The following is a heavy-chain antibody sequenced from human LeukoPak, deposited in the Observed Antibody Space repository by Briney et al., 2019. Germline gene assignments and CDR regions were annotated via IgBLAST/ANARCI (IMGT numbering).Heavy chain of an antibody. D-gene: IGHD6-13*01. CDR3: ARDSQQFFQH. V-gene: IGHV3-43*02. J-gene: IGHJ1*01. CDR2: ISGDGGST. Sequence: GGSLRLSCAASGFTFDNYAIHWVRQAPGKGLEWVSLISGDGGSTYYADSMKGRFTISRDNSKNSLYLQMNSLRTEDTALYYCARDSQQFFQHWGQGTLVTVSS. CDR1: GFTFDNYA.